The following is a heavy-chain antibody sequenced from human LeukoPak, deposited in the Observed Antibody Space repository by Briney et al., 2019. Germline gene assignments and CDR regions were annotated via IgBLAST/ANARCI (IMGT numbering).Heavy chain of an antibody. CDR2: INSDGSST. J-gene: IGHJ4*02. V-gene: IGHV3-74*01. CDR3: AKDFFGSGSSWYNYFDY. CDR1: GFTFSSYW. Sequence: GGSLRLSCAASGFTFSSYWMHWVRQAPGKGLVWVSRINSDGSSTSYADSVKGRFTISRDNAKNTLYLQMNNLRAEDTALYYCAKDFFGSGSSWYNYFDYWGQGTLVTVSS. D-gene: IGHD6-13*01.